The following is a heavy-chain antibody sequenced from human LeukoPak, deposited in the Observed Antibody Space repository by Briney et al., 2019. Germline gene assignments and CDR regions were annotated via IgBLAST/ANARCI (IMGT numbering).Heavy chain of an antibody. J-gene: IGHJ4*02. CDR1: GFTLITYE. D-gene: IGHD5-12*01. CDR2: ISRVGDT. Sequence: PGPSLRLSCAAFGFTLITYEMRSARPASGEGLGWVSSISRVGDTHYSGALKDRFTIFREDAERSLYHQMNSRRGGDTAVYYYGRGGEPEAFDYWGQGTLVTVSS. CDR3: GRGGEPEAFDY. V-gene: IGHV3-13*01.